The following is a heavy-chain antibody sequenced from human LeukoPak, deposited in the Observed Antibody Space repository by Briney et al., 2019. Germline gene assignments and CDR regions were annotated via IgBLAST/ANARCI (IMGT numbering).Heavy chain of an antibody. V-gene: IGHV4-39*07. Sequence: KPSETLSLTCTVSGGSISSSSYYWGWIRQPPGKGLEWIGSIYYSGSTYYNPSLKSRVTISVDTSKNQFSLKLSSVTAADTAVYYCARSPITMIVSYWGQGTLVTVSS. D-gene: IGHD3-22*01. J-gene: IGHJ4*02. CDR2: IYYSGST. CDR3: ARSPITMIVSY. CDR1: GGSISSSSYY.